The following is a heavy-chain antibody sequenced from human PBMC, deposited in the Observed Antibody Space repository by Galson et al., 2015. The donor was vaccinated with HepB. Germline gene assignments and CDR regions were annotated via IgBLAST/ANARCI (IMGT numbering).Heavy chain of an antibody. V-gene: IGHV1-18*01. CDR2: ISVYNGNG. J-gene: IGHJ5*02. CDR1: GYSFSNYG. CDR3: ARARYSTSPPDH. D-gene: IGHD4-11*01. Sequence: SVKVSCKAAGYSFSNYGISWVRQAPGQGLEWMGWISVYNGNGNYAQKFQGRLTMTTDTSTRIAYMELRSLRSDDTAVFYCARARYSTSPPDHWGQGTLVTVSS.